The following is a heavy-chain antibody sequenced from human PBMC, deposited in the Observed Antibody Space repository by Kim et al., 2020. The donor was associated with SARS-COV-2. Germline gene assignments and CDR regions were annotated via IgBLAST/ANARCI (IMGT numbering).Heavy chain of an antibody. D-gene: IGHD2-21*01. Sequence: ASVKVSCKISGYGLPQLSMHWVRQAPGKGPEWMGSFHPDADETRYAQEFQDRISMTEDTSPETAYMELRGLRSDDTAVYYCATSFDAHILDQWGQWTLVT. J-gene: IGHJ4*02. CDR2: FHPDADET. CDR1: GYGLPQLS. V-gene: IGHV1-24*01. CDR3: ATSFDAHILDQ.